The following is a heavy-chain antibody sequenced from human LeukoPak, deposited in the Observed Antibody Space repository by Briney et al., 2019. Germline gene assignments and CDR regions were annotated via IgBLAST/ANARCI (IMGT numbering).Heavy chain of an antibody. CDR3: ATAPRQAWRNYYYYYGMDV. CDR2: INPSGGST. Sequence: GASVKVSCKASGYTFSNYYIHWVRQAPGQGLEWMGTINPSGGSTSYAQKFQGRVTMTRDTSTTTVSMELSSLRSEDTAVYYCATAPRQAWRNYYYYYGMDVWGQGTTVTVSS. V-gene: IGHV1-46*01. CDR1: GYTFSNYY. J-gene: IGHJ6*02. D-gene: IGHD2-21*01.